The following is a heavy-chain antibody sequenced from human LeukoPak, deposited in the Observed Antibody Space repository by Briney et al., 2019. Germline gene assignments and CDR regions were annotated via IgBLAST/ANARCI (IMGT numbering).Heavy chain of an antibody. D-gene: IGHD5-18*01. CDR3: ARAPWAHGGYSYASYFDY. CDR1: GGSIGSGGYY. J-gene: IGHJ4*02. CDR2: IYYSGST. Sequence: PSQTLSLTCTVSGGSIGSGGYYWSWIRQHPGKGLEWIGYIYYSGSTYYNPSLKSRVTISVDTSKNQFSLKLSSVTAADTAVYYCARAPWAHGGYSYASYFDYWGQGTLVTVSS. V-gene: IGHV4-31*03.